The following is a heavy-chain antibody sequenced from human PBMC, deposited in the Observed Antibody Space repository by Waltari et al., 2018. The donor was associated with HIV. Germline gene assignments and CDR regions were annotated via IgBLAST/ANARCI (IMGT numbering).Heavy chain of an antibody. CDR3: TRVIGIVVVVGGDY. Sequence: DYSMSWFRQAPGKGLEWVSFIRSKAYGGTTDYAASVKGRFTVSRDDSKSIAYLQMNSLKSDDTAVYFCTRVIGIVVVVGGDYWGQGTQVTVSS. V-gene: IGHV3-49*03. D-gene: IGHD3-22*01. J-gene: IGHJ4*02. CDR2: IRSKAYGGTT. CDR1: DYS.